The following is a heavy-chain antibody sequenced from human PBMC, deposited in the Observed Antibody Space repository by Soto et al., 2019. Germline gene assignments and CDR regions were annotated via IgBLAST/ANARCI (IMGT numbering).Heavy chain of an antibody. J-gene: IGHJ4*02. Sequence: EVQLLESGGGLLQPGGSLRLSCSASGSTFSSYAMSWVRQAPGKGLEWVSAISGSGGSTYYADSVKGRFTISRDNSKNTLYLQMNSLRDDDTAVYYCAKDRFSMGRITIFDYWGQGTLVTVSS. CDR1: GSTFSSYA. CDR3: AKDRFSMGRITIFDY. CDR2: ISGSGGST. D-gene: IGHD3-3*01. V-gene: IGHV3-23*01.